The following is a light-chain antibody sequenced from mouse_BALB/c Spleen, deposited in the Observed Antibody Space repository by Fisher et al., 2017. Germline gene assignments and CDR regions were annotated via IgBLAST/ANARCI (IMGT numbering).Light chain of an antibody. CDR3: LQYDEFPYT. CDR1: SSVSSSY. Sequence: IVMTQTTAIMSASLGERVTMTCTASSSVSSSYLYWYQQKSGASPKPLIHRTSNLASGVPTRFSGSGSGQDYSLTISSLEYEDMGIYYCLQYDEFPYTFGGGTKLEIK. J-gene: IGKJ2*01. V-gene: IGKV4-74*01. CDR2: RTS.